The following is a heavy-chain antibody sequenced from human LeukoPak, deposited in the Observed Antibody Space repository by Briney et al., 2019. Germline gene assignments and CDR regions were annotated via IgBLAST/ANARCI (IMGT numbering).Heavy chain of an antibody. D-gene: IGHD2-21*01. CDR1: GFNFSHYA. Sequence: PGGSLRLSCVASGFNFSHYAMHWVRQAPGKGLEWVSLVSTGGSTTYYADSVKGRFNVSRDNAKDTLFLQLNSLRAEDTAVYYCAKEGVISETFDCWGQGVLVTVSS. J-gene: IGHJ4*02. CDR2: VSTGGSTT. V-gene: IGHV3-23*01. CDR3: AKEGVISETFDC.